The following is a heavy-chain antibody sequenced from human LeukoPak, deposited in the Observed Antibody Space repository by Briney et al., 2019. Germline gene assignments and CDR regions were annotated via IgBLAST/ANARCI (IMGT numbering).Heavy chain of an antibody. Sequence: GGSLRLSCAASGFTFSSYAMSWVRQAPGKGLEWVSAISGSGGSTYYADSVKGRFIISRDNSKNTLYLQMNSLRAEDTAVYYCAKVGEEITIFGVVIGNWFDPWGQGTLVTVSS. J-gene: IGHJ5*02. D-gene: IGHD3-3*01. CDR1: GFTFSSYA. CDR3: AKVGEEITIFGVVIGNWFDP. CDR2: ISGSGGST. V-gene: IGHV3-23*01.